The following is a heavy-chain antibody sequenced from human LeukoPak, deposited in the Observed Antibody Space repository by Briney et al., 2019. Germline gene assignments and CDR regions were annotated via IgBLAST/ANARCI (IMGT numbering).Heavy chain of an antibody. Sequence: GGSLRLSCAASGFTFSSYEMNWVRQAPGKGLEWVSYISSSGSTIYYADSVKGRFTISRDNAKNSLYLQMNSLRAEDTAVYYWARPYLRYCGGVSGNGNNWSAPWARGTLVTVSS. CDR3: ARPYLRYCGGVSGNGNNWSAP. D-gene: IGHD2-15*01. CDR2: ISSSGSTI. CDR1: GFTFSSYE. V-gene: IGHV3-48*03. J-gene: IGHJ5*02.